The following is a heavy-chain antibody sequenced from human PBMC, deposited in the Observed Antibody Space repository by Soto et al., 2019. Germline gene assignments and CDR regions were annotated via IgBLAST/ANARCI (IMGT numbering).Heavy chain of an antibody. CDR1: GYPVTAYY. CDR2: INPATGTA. J-gene: IGHJ3*02. D-gene: IGHD3-3*01. Sequence: QLHLVQSGAVVKKPGASVTVSCSASGYPVTAYYMHWVRQAPGRGLEWMGGINPATGTAKYTQTFPGRVTRAGETATGTVFMELSGLTSEDTAVFYCARGGGVGVAGSAAFDMWGQGTLVTVSS. V-gene: IGHV1-46*01. CDR3: ARGGGVGVAGSAAFDM.